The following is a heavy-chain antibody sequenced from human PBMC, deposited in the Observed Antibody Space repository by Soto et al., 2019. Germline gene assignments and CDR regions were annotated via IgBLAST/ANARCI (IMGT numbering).Heavy chain of an antibody. J-gene: IGHJ3*02. CDR1: GFTVSSNY. Sequence: GGSLRLSCAASGFTVSSNYMSWVRQAPGKGLEWVSVIYSGGSTYYADSVKGRFTISRDNSKNTLYLQMNSLRAEDTAVYYCARVLRAVAGTRDAFDIWGQGTMVTGSS. CDR2: IYSGGST. CDR3: ARVLRAVAGTRDAFDI. D-gene: IGHD6-19*01. V-gene: IGHV3-53*01.